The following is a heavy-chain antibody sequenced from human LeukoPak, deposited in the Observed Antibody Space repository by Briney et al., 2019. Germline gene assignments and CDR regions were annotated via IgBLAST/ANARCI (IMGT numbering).Heavy chain of an antibody. V-gene: IGHV3-9*01. D-gene: IGHD6-6*01. CDR2: ISWNSGSI. CDR3: ARGIGDGGFYSSSSGLYYFDY. Sequence: PGRSLRLSCAASGFTFDDYAMHWVRQAPGKGLEWVSGISWNSGSIGYADSVKGRFTISRDNAKNSLYLQMNSLRAEDTALYYCARGIGDGGFYSSSSGLYYFDYWGQGTLVTVSS. J-gene: IGHJ4*02. CDR1: GFTFDDYA.